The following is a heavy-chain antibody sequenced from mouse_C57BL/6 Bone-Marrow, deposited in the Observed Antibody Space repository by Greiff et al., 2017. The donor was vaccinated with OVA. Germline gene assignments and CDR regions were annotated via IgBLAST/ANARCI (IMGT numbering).Heavy chain of an antibody. CDR1: GFTFTDYY. V-gene: IGHV7-3*01. Sequence: EVQLVESGGGLVQPGGSLSLSCAASGFTFTDYYMSWVRQPPGKALEWLGFIRNKANGYTTEYSASVKGRFTISRDNSQSILYLQKNALGAEDSATYYCARSYGNYDLYFDVWGTGTTVTVSS. CDR2: IRNKANGYTT. CDR3: ARSYGNYDLYFDV. D-gene: IGHD2-1*01. J-gene: IGHJ1*03.